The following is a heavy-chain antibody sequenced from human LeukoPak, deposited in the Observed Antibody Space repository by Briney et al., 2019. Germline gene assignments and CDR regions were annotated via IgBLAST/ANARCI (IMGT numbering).Heavy chain of an antibody. CDR2: IIPIFGTA. CDR3: ARGNYYDSSGYSPLDY. CDR1: VCTFIRYA. Sequence: AWVKVSCKASVCTFIRYAISWVRQAPGQGVEWMGGIIPIFGTATYAQKFQGRVTIPADESTSTAYMELSSLRSEDTAVYYCARGNYYDSSGYSPLDYWGQGTLVTVSS. V-gene: IGHV1-69*01. D-gene: IGHD3-22*01. J-gene: IGHJ4*02.